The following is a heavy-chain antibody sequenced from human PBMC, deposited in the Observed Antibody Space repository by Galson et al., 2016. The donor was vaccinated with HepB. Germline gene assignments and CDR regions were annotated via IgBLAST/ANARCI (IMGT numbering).Heavy chain of an antibody. CDR2: ISWDGVTT. J-gene: IGHJ6*02. D-gene: IGHD5-18*01. Sequence: SLRLSCAASGFTFDDYTMHWVRQAPGKGLEWVSLISWDGVTTYYADSLRGRFTISRDNSKNSLNLQMNSLTTEDTALYYCAKDKNTAVESFYSGMDVWGQGTTVTVSS. V-gene: IGHV3-43*01. CDR3: AKDKNTAVESFYSGMDV. CDR1: GFTFDDYT.